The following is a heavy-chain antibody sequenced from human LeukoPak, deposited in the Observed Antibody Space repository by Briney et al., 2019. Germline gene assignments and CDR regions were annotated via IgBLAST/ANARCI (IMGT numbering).Heavy chain of an antibody. V-gene: IGHV1-2*02. Sequence: ASVKVSCTASGYTFTGYYMHWVRQAPGQGLEWMGWINPNSGGTNYAQKLQGRVTMTTDTSTSTAYMELRSLRSDDTAVHYCARVRGSYDGYFQHWGQGTLVTVSS. CDR3: ARVRGSYDGYFQH. J-gene: IGHJ1*01. D-gene: IGHD1-26*01. CDR2: INPNSGGT. CDR1: GYTFTGYY.